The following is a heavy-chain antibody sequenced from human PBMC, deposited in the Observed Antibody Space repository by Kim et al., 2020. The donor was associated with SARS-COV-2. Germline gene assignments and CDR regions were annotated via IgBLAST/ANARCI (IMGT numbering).Heavy chain of an antibody. J-gene: IGHJ4*02. CDR3: ARLPPSYYYDSSGYYSLDY. CDR1: GYTFTSYG. D-gene: IGHD3-22*01. V-gene: IGHV1-18*04. CDR2: ISAYNGNT. Sequence: ASVKVSCKASGYTFTSYGISWVRQAPGQGLEWMGWISAYNGNTNYAQKLQGRVTMTTDTSTSTAYMELRSLRSDDTAVYYCARLPPSYYYDSSGYYSLDYWGQGTLVTVSS.